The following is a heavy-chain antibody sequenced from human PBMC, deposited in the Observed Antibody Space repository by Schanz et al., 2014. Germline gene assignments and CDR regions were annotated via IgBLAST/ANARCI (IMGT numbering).Heavy chain of an antibody. CDR2: IYIGGNT. J-gene: IGHJ2*01. CDR3: GRAGTGMAGWYFEL. D-gene: IGHD5-18*01. Sequence: DVQLLESGGGLVQPGGSLRLSCAASGFTFSSYAMSWVRQAPGKGLEWVSFIYIGGNTYYADSVKGRFTISRDNSKNTLFLQMSSLRVDDMAVYYCGRAGTGMAGWYFELWGRGTLVTVSS. V-gene: IGHV3-66*01. CDR1: GFTFSSYA.